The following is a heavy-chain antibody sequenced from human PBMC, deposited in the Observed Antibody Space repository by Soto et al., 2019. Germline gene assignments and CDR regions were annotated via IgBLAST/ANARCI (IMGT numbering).Heavy chain of an antibody. V-gene: IGHV4-59*08. Sequence: SETLSLTCTVSGGSISSYYWSWIRQPPGKGLEWIGYIYYSGSTNYNPSLKSRVTISVDTSKNQFSLKLSSVTAADTAVYYCARARYCSSTSCPSPFDYWGQGTLVTVSS. CDR3: ARARYCSSTSCPSPFDY. D-gene: IGHD2-2*01. CDR1: GGSISSYY. CDR2: IYYSGST. J-gene: IGHJ4*02.